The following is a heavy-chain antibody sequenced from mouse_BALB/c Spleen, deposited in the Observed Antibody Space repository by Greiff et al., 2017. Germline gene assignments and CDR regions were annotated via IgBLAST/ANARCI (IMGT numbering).Heavy chain of an antibody. J-gene: IGHJ2*01. CDR1: GYSFTGYH. CDR3: ARRTRSLRWYLGY. D-gene: IGHD2-1*01. V-gene: IGHV1-39*01. CDR2: IDPYYGGT. Sequence: EVQLQQSVPELEKPGASVKISCKASGYSFTGYHMNWVMHINGKSLAWIGNIDPYYGGTSYNQKFKGKATLTVDKSSSTAYMQHKSLTSEDSAVYYGARRTRSLRWYLGYWGRGTTLTV.